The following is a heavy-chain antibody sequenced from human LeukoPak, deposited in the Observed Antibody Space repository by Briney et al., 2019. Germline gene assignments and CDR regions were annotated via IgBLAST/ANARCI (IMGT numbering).Heavy chain of an antibody. CDR2: IGGSGGTT. CDR3: AKDTASSWWYFDL. V-gene: IGHV3-23*01. J-gene: IGHJ2*01. Sequence: GGSLRLSCAASGLPFSSYAMSWVRQAPGKGLEWVSAIGGSGGTTYYADSVKGRFTISRDNSKNTLYLQMNSLRAKDTAVYYCAKDTASSWWYFDLWGRGTLVTVSS. D-gene: IGHD5-18*01. CDR1: GLPFSSYA.